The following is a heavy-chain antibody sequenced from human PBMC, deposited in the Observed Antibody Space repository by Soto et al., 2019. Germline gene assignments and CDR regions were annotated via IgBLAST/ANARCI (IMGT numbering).Heavy chain of an antibody. CDR1: GGSFSGYN. Sequence: SETLSLTCAVYGGSFSGYNWSWMRQPPGKGLEWIGEINHSGSTNYNPSLKSRVTISVDTSKNQFSLKLSSVTAADTAVYYCASHSSSRFDPWGQGILVTVSS. J-gene: IGHJ5*02. D-gene: IGHD6-13*01. CDR2: INHSGST. CDR3: ASHSSSRFDP. V-gene: IGHV4-34*01.